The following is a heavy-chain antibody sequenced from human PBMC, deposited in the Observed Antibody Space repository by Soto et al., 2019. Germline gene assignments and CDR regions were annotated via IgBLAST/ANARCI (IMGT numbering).Heavy chain of an antibody. CDR1: GGTFSSYA. V-gene: IGHV1-69*13. CDR3: ASFPTVTPARGMDV. D-gene: IGHD4-17*01. CDR2: IIPIFGTA. J-gene: IGHJ6*02. Sequence: SVKVSCKASGGTFSSYAISWVRQAPGQGLEWMGGIIPIFGTANYAQKFQGRVTITADESTSTAYMELSSLRSEDTAVYYCASFPTVTPARGMDVWGQGTTVTSP.